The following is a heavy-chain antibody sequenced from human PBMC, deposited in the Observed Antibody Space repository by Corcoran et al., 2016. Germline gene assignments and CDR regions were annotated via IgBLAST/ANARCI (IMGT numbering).Heavy chain of an antibody. J-gene: IGHJ4*02. Sequence: QVQLVQSGAEVKKPGASVKISCKASGYTFSNHYIHWVRQAPGQGLEWMGIINCSGGSTSNAQKFQGRVTMTRDTSTTTVYMELSSLRSEDTAVYYWARESHGGRDYWGQGTLVTVSS. V-gene: IGHV1-46*01. CDR3: ARESHGGRDY. CDR1: GYTFSNHY. CDR2: INCSGGST.